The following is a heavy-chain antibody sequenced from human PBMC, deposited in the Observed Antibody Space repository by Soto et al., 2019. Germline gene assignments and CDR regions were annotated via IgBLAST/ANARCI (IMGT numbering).Heavy chain of an antibody. CDR1: GGSISSYY. CDR2: IYYSGST. Sequence: TSETLSLTCTVSGGSISSYYWSWIRQPPGKGLEWIGYIYYSGSTNYNPSLKSRVTISVDTSKNQFSLKLSSVTAADTAVYYCAREQYSGYETPYYFDYWGQGTLVTV. J-gene: IGHJ4*02. CDR3: AREQYSGYETPYYFDY. D-gene: IGHD5-12*01. V-gene: IGHV4-59*12.